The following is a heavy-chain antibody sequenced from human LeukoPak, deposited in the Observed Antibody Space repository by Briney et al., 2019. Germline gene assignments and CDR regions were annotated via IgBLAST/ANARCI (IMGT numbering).Heavy chain of an antibody. CDR1: GFTFSSYA. Sequence: GGSLRLSCAASGFTFSSYAMSWVRQAPGKGLEWVSAISGSGGSTYYADSVKGRFTISRDNSKNTLYLQMNSLRAEDTAVYYCARPLRFLEWLPPPTYYGMDVWGQGTTVTVSS. CDR2: ISGSGGST. J-gene: IGHJ6*02. CDR3: ARPLRFLEWLPPPTYYGMDV. V-gene: IGHV3-23*01. D-gene: IGHD3-3*01.